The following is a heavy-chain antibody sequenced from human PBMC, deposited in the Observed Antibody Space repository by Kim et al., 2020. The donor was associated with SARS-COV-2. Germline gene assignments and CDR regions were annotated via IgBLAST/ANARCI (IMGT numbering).Heavy chain of an antibody. Sequence: ASVKVSCKVSGYTLTELSMHWVRQAPGKGLEWMGGFDPEDGETIYAQKFQGRVTMTEDTSTDTAYMELSSLRSEDTAVYYCATYPHGSGRYDYWGQGTLVTVSS. CDR3: ATYPHGSGRYDY. CDR2: FDPEDGET. D-gene: IGHD3-10*01. J-gene: IGHJ4*02. CDR1: GYTLTELS. V-gene: IGHV1-24*01.